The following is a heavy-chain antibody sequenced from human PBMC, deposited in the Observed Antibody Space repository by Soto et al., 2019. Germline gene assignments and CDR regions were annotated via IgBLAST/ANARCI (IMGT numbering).Heavy chain of an antibody. J-gene: IGHJ4*02. D-gene: IGHD5-12*01. Sequence: SETLSLTCTVSGGSISSSSYYWGWIRQPPGKGLEWIGSIFYSGSTYYNPSLKSRVTISVDTSKNQFSLKLSSVTAADTAVYYCARRYLRYSGYDYWGQGTQVTVSS. CDR3: ARRYLRYSGYDY. CDR1: GGSISSSSYY. CDR2: IFYSGST. V-gene: IGHV4-39*07.